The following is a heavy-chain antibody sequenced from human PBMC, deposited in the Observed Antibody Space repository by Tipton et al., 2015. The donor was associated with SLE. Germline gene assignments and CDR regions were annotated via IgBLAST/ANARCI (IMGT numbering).Heavy chain of an antibody. CDR2: IYYSGSTNYSGST. V-gene: IGHV4-59*01. D-gene: IGHD3-3*01. CDR1: GGSISSYY. J-gene: IGHJ4*02. Sequence: TLSLTCTVSGGSISSYYWSWIRQPPGKGLEWIGYIYYSGSTNYSGSTNYNPSLKSRVTISLDTSKNQFSLKLSSVTAADTAVYYCAREPRSGYHDYWGQGTLVIVSS. CDR3: AREPRSGYHDY.